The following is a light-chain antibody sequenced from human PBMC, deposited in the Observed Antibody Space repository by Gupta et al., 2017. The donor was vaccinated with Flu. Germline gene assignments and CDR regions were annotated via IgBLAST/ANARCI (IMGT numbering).Light chain of an antibody. Sequence: DIVMTQSPDSLAVSLGERATINCKSSQSVVHSANNKNYLAWFQQKPGQPPKLLIYWASTRESGAPDRFSGSGSGTDFTLTISSVLAEDVAVYYCQQYYTTPLFTFGPGTRVDVK. CDR2: WAS. CDR3: QQYYTTPLFT. V-gene: IGKV4-1*01. CDR1: QSVVHSANNKNY. J-gene: IGKJ3*01.